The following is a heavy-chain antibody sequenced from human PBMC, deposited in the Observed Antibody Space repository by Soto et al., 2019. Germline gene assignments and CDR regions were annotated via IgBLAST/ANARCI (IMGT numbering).Heavy chain of an antibody. CDR2: INPQSGGS. Sequence: ASVKVSCKASGYVFSNYFMHWVRQAPGQGLEWMGYINPQSGGSKYEDNFQDRVTMTRDTPKTTVYMELRGLTSDDTAVYYCARGQYFSDSSGYDDYWGQGTQVTVSS. J-gene: IGHJ4*02. CDR1: GYVFSNYF. CDR3: ARGQYFSDSSGYDDY. D-gene: IGHD3-22*01. V-gene: IGHV1-2*02.